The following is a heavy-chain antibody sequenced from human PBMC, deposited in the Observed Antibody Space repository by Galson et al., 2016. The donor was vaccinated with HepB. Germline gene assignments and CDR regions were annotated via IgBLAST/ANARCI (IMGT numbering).Heavy chain of an antibody. D-gene: IGHD1-26*01. CDR2: IKSDGSST. Sequence: SLRLSCAASGFTFSSYWMHWVRQAPGKGLVWVSRIKSDGSSTTYADSLKGRFTISRDNAKNTLYLQMNSLRAEDTAVYYCARGGKIMAPYWGQGTLVTVSS. V-gene: IGHV3-74*03. J-gene: IGHJ4*02. CDR3: ARGGKIMAPY. CDR1: GFTFSSYW.